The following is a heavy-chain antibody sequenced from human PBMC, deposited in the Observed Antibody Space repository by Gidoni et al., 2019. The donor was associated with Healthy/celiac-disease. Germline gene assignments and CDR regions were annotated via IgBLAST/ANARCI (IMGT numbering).Heavy chain of an antibody. D-gene: IGHD6-19*01. J-gene: IGHJ3*02. CDR3: ARHMSSSGWYGAFDI. CDR2: IYYSGST. V-gene: IGHV4-39*01. CDR1: GGSISSSSYY. Sequence: QLQLQAWGAGLVKPAETLSLTCTVAGGSISSSSYYWGWIRQPPGKGLEWIGSIYYSGSTYYNPSLKSRVTISVDTSKNQFSLKLSSVTAADTAVYYGARHMSSSGWYGAFDIWGQGTMVTVSS.